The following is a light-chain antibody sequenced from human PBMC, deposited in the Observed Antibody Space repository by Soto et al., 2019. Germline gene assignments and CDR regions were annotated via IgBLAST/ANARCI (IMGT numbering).Light chain of an antibody. V-gene: IGKV1-39*01. CDR3: QQSYSTGVT. J-gene: IGKJ4*01. Sequence: DIQMTQSPSSLSASVGDRVTITCRASQSISTYLNWYQQKPGKAPKLLIYAASSLHSGVPSRFSGSGSGTDFNLTISSLQPEDFATYYCQQSYSTGVTFGGGTKVEV. CDR2: AAS. CDR1: QSISTY.